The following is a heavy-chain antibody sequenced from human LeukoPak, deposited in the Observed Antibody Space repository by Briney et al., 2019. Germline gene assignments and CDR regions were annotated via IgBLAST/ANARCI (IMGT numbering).Heavy chain of an antibody. CDR2: INPNSGGT. CDR1: GYTFTGYY. CDR3: ARSSGTSEYYYDSSGYYRS. V-gene: IGHV1-2*06. J-gene: IGHJ4*02. Sequence: ASVKVSCKASGYTFTGYYMHWVRQAPGQGLEWMGRINPNSGGTNYAQKFQGRVTMTRDTSISTAYMELSRLRSDDTAVYYCARSSGTSEYYYDSSGYYRSWGQGTLVTVSS. D-gene: IGHD3-22*01.